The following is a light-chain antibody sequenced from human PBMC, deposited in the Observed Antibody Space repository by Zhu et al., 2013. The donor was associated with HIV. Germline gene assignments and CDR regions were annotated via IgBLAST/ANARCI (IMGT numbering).Light chain of an antibody. CDR2: QDT. CDR3: QAWDSRTFYV. J-gene: IGLJ1*01. CDR1: KLGYKY. Sequence: SYELTQPASVSVSPGQTASITCSGDKLGYKYACWYQQKPGQSPVLVIYQDTERPSGIPERFSGSNSGNTATLTISGTQPMDEADYYCQAWDSRTFYVFGTGTKVTVL. V-gene: IGLV3-1*01.